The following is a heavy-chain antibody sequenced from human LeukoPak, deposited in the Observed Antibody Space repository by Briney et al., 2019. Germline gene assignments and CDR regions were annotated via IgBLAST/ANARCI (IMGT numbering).Heavy chain of an antibody. V-gene: IGHV1-8*03. Sequence: ASVKVSCKASGYTFTSYDINWVRQATGQGLEWMGWMNPNSGNTGYAQKFQGRVTITRNTSISTACMELSSLRSEDTAVYYCARGDAYCGGDCYSNYYYYYMDVWGKGTTVTVSS. CDR1: GYTFTSYD. CDR3: ARGDAYCGGDCYSNYYYYYMDV. CDR2: MNPNSGNT. J-gene: IGHJ6*03. D-gene: IGHD2-21*01.